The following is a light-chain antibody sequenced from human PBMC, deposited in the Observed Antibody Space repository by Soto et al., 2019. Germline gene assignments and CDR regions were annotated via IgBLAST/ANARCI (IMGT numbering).Light chain of an antibody. CDR3: QVWDSPTAV. J-gene: IGLJ2*01. CDR2: RNT. Sequence: SYELTQPLSVSVALGQTARITCGGNNNGSKNVHWYQQKPGQAPLLVIYRNTNRPSGIPERFSGSNSGNTATLTISRAQAGDEADYYCQVWDSPTAVFGGGTKVTVL. CDR1: NNGSKN. V-gene: IGLV3-9*01.